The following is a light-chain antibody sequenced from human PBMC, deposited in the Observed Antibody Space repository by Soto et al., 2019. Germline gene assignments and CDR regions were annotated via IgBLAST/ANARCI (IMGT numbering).Light chain of an antibody. CDR2: EAS. CDR3: QQYSYSLT. Sequence: DIQMTQSPSTLSASVGDRVTITCRASQSISTWLAWYQQKPGKAPKFLIYEASNLESGVPSRFSGSGSGTAFTLTISSLQPDDFVTYYCQQYSYSLTFGGGTKVEIK. J-gene: IGKJ4*01. CDR1: QSISTW. V-gene: IGKV1-5*03.